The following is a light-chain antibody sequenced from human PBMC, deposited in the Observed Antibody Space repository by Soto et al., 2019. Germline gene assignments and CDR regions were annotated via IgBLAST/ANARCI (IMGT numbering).Light chain of an antibody. J-gene: IGLJ3*02. CDR1: SGHSSYI. CDR3: ETWDSNTHGG. Sequence: QLVLTQSSSASASLGSSVKLTCTLNSGHSSYIIAWHQQQPGKAPRYLMKLEGSGSYNKGSGVPDRFSGSSSGADRYLTISNLHFEDEADYYCETWDSNTHGGFGGGTKLTVL. CDR2: LEGSGSY. V-gene: IGLV4-60*02.